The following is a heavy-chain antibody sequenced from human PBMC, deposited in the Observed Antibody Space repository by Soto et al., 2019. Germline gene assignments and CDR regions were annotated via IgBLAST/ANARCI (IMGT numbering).Heavy chain of an antibody. D-gene: IGHD2-2*01. CDR2: IYYSGST. CDR3: ARGAGGCSSTSCSFYPIYYYYYMDV. Sequence: SETLSLTCTVSVGSISSYYWSWIRQPPGKGLEWIGYIYYSGSTNYNPSLKSRVTISVDTSKNQFSLKLSSVTAADTAVYYCARGAGGCSSTSCSFYPIYYYYYMDVWGKGTTVTVSS. CDR1: VGSISSYY. V-gene: IGHV4-59*01. J-gene: IGHJ6*03.